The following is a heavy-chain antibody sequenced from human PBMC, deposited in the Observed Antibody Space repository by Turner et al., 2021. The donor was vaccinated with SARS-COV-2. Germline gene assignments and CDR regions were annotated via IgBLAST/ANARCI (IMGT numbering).Heavy chain of an antibody. D-gene: IGHD2-2*01. CDR1: GFTVSSNY. Sequence: EVQLVESGGGLIQPGGSLRLSCAASGFTVSSNYMSWVRQAPGKGLEWVSVMYSGGSTYYADSVKGRFTISRDNSKNTLYLQMNSLRAEDTAVYYCARGHVPAASNFYYYYYYGMDVWGQGTTVTVSS. J-gene: IGHJ6*02. CDR3: ARGHVPAASNFYYYYYYGMDV. V-gene: IGHV3-53*01. CDR2: MYSGGST.